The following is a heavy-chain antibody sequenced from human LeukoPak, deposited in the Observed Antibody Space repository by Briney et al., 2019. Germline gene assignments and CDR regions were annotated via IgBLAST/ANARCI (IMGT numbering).Heavy chain of an antibody. Sequence: GGSLRLSCAASGFTFSSYGMHWVRQAPGKGLEWVAFIRYDGSNKYYADSVKGRFTISRDNSKNTLYLQMNSLRAEDTAVYYCAKDARGDYYYYMDVWGKGTTVTVSS. CDR3: AKDARGDYYYYMDV. J-gene: IGHJ6*03. CDR1: GFTFSSYG. D-gene: IGHD3-10*01. V-gene: IGHV3-30*02. CDR2: IRYDGSNK.